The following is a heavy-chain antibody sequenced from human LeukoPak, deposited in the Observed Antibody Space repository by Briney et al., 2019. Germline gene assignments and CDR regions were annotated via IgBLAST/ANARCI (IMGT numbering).Heavy chain of an antibody. Sequence: GRSLRLSCAASGFTFDDYAMHWVRQAPGKGLEWVSGISWNSGSIGYADSVKGRFTISRDNAKNSLYLQMNSLRAEDTAVYYCASNTRGYSRPTDRLYWGQGTLVTVSS. J-gene: IGHJ4*02. CDR1: GFTFDDYA. CDR3: ASNTRGYSRPTDRLY. D-gene: IGHD6-13*01. CDR2: ISWNSGSI. V-gene: IGHV3-9*01.